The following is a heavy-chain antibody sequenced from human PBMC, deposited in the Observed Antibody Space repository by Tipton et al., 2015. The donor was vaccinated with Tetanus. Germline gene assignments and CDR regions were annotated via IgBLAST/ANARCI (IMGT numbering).Heavy chain of an antibody. CDR2: IYYSGST. Sequence: TLSLTCTVSGGSISSYYWSWIRQPPGKGLEWIGYIYYSGSTYYNPSLKSRVTISVDTSKNQFSLKLSSVTAADTAVYYCARDRYYGSGEVIYYYGMDVWGQGTTVTVSS. CDR1: GGSISSYY. D-gene: IGHD3-10*01. V-gene: IGHV4-59*12. CDR3: ARDRYYGSGEVIYYYGMDV. J-gene: IGHJ6*02.